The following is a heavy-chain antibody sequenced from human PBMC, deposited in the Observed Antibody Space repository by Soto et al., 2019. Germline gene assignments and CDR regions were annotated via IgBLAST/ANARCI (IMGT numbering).Heavy chain of an antibody. CDR3: ARLPSGSHPFDP. CDR1: GGTFSSYA. V-gene: IGHV1-69*13. J-gene: IGHJ5*02. Sequence: SVKVSCKASGGTFSSYAISWVRQAPGQGLEWMGGVIPIFGTANYAQKFQGRVTITADESTSTAYMELSSLRSEDTAVYYCARLPSGSHPFDPWGQGTLVTVSS. D-gene: IGHD3-10*01. CDR2: VIPIFGTA.